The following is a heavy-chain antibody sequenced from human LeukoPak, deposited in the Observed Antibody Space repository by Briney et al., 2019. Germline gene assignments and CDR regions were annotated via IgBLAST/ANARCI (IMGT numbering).Heavy chain of an antibody. Sequence: SETLSLTCTVSGGSISSGSYYWSWIRQPAGKGLEWIGRIYTSGSTNYNPSLKSRVTISVDTSKNQFSLKLTSVTAADTAVYYCARQSPIDAFDIWGQGTMVTVS. J-gene: IGHJ3*02. CDR2: IYTSGST. CDR3: ARQSPIDAFDI. V-gene: IGHV4-61*02. CDR1: GGSISSGSYY.